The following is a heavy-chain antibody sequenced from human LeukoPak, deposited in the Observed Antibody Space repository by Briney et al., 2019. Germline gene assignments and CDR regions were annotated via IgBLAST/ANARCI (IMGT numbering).Heavy chain of an antibody. CDR2: IHYSGST. CDR3: ARDSGSGTFT. CDR1: GGSISNYY. D-gene: IGHD3-10*01. V-gene: IGHV4-59*01. Sequence: PSETLSLTCTVSGGSISNYYWSWLRQPPGKGLEWIGYIHYSGSTNYNPSLTSRVTISLDTSKNRFSLKLSSVTAADTAVYYCARDSGSGTFTWGQGTLVTVSS. J-gene: IGHJ5*02.